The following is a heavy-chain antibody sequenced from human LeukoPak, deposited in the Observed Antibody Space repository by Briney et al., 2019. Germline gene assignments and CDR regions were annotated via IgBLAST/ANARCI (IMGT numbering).Heavy chain of an antibody. CDR2: IYYSGST. J-gene: IGHJ6*02. CDR1: GGSISSYY. D-gene: IGHD1-7*01. CDR3: ARDNWNYGSSMDV. Sequence: SSETLSLTCTVSGGSISSYYWSWIRQPAGKGLEWIGYIYYSGSTNYNPSLKSRVTISVDTSKNQFSLKLSSVTAADTAVYYCARDNWNYGSSMDVWGQGTTVTVSS. V-gene: IGHV4-59*01.